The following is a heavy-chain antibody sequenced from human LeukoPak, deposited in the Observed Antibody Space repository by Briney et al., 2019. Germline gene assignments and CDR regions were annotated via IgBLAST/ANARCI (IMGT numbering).Heavy chain of an antibody. Sequence: PGGSLRLSCSASGFAFSNYNMNWVRQAPGKGLEWVSYISSSSHSIYYADSVKGRFTISRDNAKNSLYLQMNSLRAEDTAVYYCARDRVITGTFYYYYYYMDVWAKGPRSPSP. CDR3: ARDRVITGTFYYYYYYMDV. CDR2: ISSSSHSI. V-gene: IGHV3-48*01. D-gene: IGHD1-20*01. J-gene: IGHJ6*03. CDR1: GFAFSNYN.